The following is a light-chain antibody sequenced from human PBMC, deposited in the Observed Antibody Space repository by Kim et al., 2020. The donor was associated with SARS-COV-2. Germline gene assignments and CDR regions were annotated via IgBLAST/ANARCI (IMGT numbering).Light chain of an antibody. CDR1: QDIASY. CDR3: QEVESYPYT. CDR2: EAS. J-gene: IGKJ2*01. Sequence: GDRVTITCRASQDIASYLAWFQQKPGKAPELLIYEASILQSGVTSRFSGSGSGTEFTLTINSLQPEDFASYYCQEVESYPYTFGQGTKLEI. V-gene: IGKV1-9*01.